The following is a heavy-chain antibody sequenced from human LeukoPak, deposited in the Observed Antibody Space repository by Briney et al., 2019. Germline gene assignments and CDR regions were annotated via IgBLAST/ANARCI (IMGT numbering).Heavy chain of an antibody. CDR2: ISGSGGST. Sequence: GGSLRLSCAASGFTFSSYGMSWFRQAPGKGLEWVSAISGSGGSTYYADSVKGRFTISRDNSKNTLYLQMNSLRAEDTAVYYCAKGSCGGDCYYGQDYYYYYMDVWGKGTTVTISS. V-gene: IGHV3-23*01. J-gene: IGHJ6*03. CDR3: AKGSCGGDCYYGQDYYYYYMDV. CDR1: GFTFSSYG. D-gene: IGHD2-21*02.